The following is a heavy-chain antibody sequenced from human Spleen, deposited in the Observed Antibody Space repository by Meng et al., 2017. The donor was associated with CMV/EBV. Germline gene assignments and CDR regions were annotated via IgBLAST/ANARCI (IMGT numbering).Heavy chain of an antibody. V-gene: IGHV2-5*01. J-gene: IGHJ4*02. CDR2: IYWSDDK. CDR3: VRSRGFWSGYYTAFDS. Sequence: FSLPTSGVGVGWIRQPPGKALEWLALIYWSDDKRYSPLLKSRLIITKDTSKNQVVLTMTNMDPVDKATYYCVRSRGFWSGYYTAFDSWGQGTLVTVSS. CDR1: FSLPTSGVG. D-gene: IGHD3-3*01.